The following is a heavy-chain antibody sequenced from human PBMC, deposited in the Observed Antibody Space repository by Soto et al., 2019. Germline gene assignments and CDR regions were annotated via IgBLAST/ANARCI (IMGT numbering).Heavy chain of an antibody. Sequence: ASVKASWKASGYTLTSYDINWGRQSTVQGLEWMGWMKPNSGNTGYAQKFQGRVTMTRNTSISTAYMELSSLRSEDTAVYYCGASTYSSGWFNWFDPCGQGTLVTVYS. CDR1: GYTLTSYD. V-gene: IGHV1-8*01. D-gene: IGHD6-19*01. J-gene: IGHJ5*02. CDR3: GASTYSSGWFNWFDP. CDR2: MKPNSGNT.